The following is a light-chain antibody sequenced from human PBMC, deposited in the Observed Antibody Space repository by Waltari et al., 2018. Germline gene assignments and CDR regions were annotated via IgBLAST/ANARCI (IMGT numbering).Light chain of an antibody. CDR2: EVS. J-gene: IGLJ2*01. CDR3: ASYTDSQTLV. Sequence: QSVLTQPASVSGSPGQSIRISCPGTNDDVGGYDSVSWFQQHPGKAPKLLIFEVSDRPSGVSSRFSGSKSGNTASLSINGLQPDDEAFYFCASYTDSQTLVFGGGTQLTV. CDR1: NDDVGGYDS. V-gene: IGLV2-14*01.